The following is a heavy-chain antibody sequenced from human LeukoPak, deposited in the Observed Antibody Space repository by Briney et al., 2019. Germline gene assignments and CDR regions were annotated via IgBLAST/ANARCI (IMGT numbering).Heavy chain of an antibody. CDR3: ATARPPYRYDSTTFDY. CDR2: INPSGGST. CDR1: GYTFTSYY. J-gene: IGHJ4*02. D-gene: IGHD3-22*01. V-gene: IGHV1-46*01. Sequence: ASVKVSCKASGYTFTSYYMHWVRQAPGQGLEWMGIINPSGGSTIYAQKLQGRVTMTEDTSTDTAYMELSSLRSEDTAMYFCATARPPYRYDSTTFDYWGQGTLVAVSS.